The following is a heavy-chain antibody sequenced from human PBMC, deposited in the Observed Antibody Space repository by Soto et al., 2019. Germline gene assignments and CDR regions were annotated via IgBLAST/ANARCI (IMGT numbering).Heavy chain of an antibody. CDR1: GGSISSYY. J-gene: IGHJ5*02. Sequence: LSLTCTVSGGSISSYYWSWIRQPPGKGLERIGYIYYSGSTNYNPSLKSRVTISVDTSKNQFSLKLSSVTAADTAVYYCARTHTIFGVVYNWFDPWGQGTLVTVSS. CDR3: ARTHTIFGVVYNWFDP. V-gene: IGHV4-59*01. D-gene: IGHD3-3*01. CDR2: IYYSGST.